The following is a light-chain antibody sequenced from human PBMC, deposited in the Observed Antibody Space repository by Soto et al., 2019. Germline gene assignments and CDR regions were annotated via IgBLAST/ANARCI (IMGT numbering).Light chain of an antibody. CDR1: SSDIGFYNY. CDR3: SSYSTSFFYV. V-gene: IGLV2-14*03. Sequence: QPVLTQPASVSGTPGQSITISCTGTSSDIGFYNYVSWYQQYPGKAPNLLIYGVTKQPSGVSYRFSGSKSGSTASLTISGLRDEDEADYYCSSYSTSFFYVFGTGTKVTVL. J-gene: IGLJ1*01. CDR2: GVT.